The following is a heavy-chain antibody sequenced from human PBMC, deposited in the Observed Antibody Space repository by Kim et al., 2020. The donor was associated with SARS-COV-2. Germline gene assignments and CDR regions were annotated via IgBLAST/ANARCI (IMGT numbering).Heavy chain of an antibody. CDR3: ARDQYISSGTLFDP. Sequence: ASVKVSCKASGYSFNNYGMNWVRQAPGQGLEWLGWINAGNGNTRYSQKFQGRVTITRDKSASTDYMELRGLTPEDTGLYFCARDQYISSGTLFDPWGQGTLAT. CDR2: INAGNGNT. V-gene: IGHV1-3*01. J-gene: IGHJ5*02. CDR1: GYSFNNYG. D-gene: IGHD6-25*01.